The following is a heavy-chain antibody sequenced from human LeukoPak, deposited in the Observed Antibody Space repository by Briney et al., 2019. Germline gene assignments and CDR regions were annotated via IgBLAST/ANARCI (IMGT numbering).Heavy chain of an antibody. D-gene: IGHD2-8*01. CDR2: INAGNGNT. CDR3: ARVGYCTNGVCSGDLQH. CDR1: GYTFTSYA. J-gene: IGHJ1*01. V-gene: IGHV1-3*01. Sequence: ASVTVSCKASGYTFTSYAMHWVRQAPGQRLEWMGWINAGNGNTKYSQKFQSRVTITRDTSASTAYMELSSLRSEDTAVYYCARVGYCTNGVCSGDLQHWGQGTLVTVSS.